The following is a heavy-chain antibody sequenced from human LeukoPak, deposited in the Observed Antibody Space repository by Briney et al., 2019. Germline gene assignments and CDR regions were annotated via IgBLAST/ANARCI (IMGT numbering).Heavy chain of an antibody. J-gene: IGHJ5*02. V-gene: IGHV1-18*01. CDR1: GYTFTSYG. CDR3: ARDLYRDSLPVSWFDP. CDR2: ISDYNGNT. Sequence: ASVKVSCKAAGYTFTSYGISWVRQAPGQGLEWMGWISDYNGNTNYAQKLQGRVAMTTDTSTSTAYMELRSLRSDDTAVYYCARDLYRDSLPVSWFDPWGQGTLVTVSS. D-gene: IGHD4-11*01.